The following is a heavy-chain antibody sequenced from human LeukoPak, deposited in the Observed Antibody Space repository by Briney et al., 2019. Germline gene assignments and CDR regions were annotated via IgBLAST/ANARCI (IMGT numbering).Heavy chain of an antibody. Sequence: GGSLRLSCAASGFTFSNAWMSWVRQAPGKGLEWVGRIKSKTDGGTTDYAAPVKGRFTISRDDSKNTLYLQMNSLKTEDTAEYYCISSRLGIHYWGQGILVTVSS. CDR1: GFTFSNAW. D-gene: IGHD7-27*01. CDR2: IKSKTDGGTT. V-gene: IGHV3-15*01. J-gene: IGHJ4*02. CDR3: ISSRLGIHY.